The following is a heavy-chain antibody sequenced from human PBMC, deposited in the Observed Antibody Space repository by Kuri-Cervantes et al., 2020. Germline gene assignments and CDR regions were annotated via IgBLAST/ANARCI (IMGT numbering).Heavy chain of an antibody. CDR3: AKDGGKGPP. CDR2: ISWNSGSI. J-gene: IGHJ5*02. D-gene: IGHD1-26*01. V-gene: IGHV3-9*01. CDR1: GFTFDVYS. Sequence: GGSLRLSCAASGFTFDVYSMHWVRQAPGKGLEWVSGISWNSGSIGYADSVKGRFTISRDNAKNTLYLKMNSLRAEDTSLYYCAKDGGKGPPWGQGTLVTVSS.